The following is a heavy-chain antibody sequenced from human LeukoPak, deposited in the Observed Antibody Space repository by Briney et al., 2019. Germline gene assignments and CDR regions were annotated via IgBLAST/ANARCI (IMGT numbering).Heavy chain of an antibody. CDR3: AKDKYSSGYYSIFDY. Sequence: GGSLRLSCAASGFTFSSYAMHWVRQAPGKGLEWVAVISYDGSNKYYADSVKGRFTISRDNSKNTLYLQMNSLRAEDTAVYYCAKDKYSSGYYSIFDYWGQGTLVTVSS. J-gene: IGHJ4*02. V-gene: IGHV3-30*04. D-gene: IGHD3-22*01. CDR2: ISYDGSNK. CDR1: GFTFSSYA.